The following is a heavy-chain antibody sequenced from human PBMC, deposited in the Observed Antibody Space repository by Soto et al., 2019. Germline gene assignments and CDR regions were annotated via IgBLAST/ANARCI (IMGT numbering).Heavy chain of an antibody. Sequence: EVQLVESGGGLVQPGGSLRLSCAASGFTFSSYEMNWVRQAPGKGLEWVSYISSSGSTIYYADSVKGRFTITRDKAKNSLYLQMNSLRAEDTAVYYCARDHKGGYYYYGMDVWGQGTTVTVSS. CDR2: ISSSGSTI. CDR1: GFTFSSYE. V-gene: IGHV3-48*03. CDR3: ARDHKGGYYYYGMDV. J-gene: IGHJ6*02.